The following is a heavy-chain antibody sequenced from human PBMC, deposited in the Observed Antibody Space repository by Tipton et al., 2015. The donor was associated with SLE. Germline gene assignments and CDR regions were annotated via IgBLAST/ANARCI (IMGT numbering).Heavy chain of an antibody. D-gene: IGHD2-2*01. CDR3: ARERGYCSSTSCYRLVYYYGMDV. CDR2: ISAYNGNT. CDR1: GYTFTSYG. V-gene: IGHV1-18*01. J-gene: IGHJ6*02. Sequence: QSGAEVKKPGASVKVSCKASGYTFTSYGISWVRQAPGQGLEWMGWISAYNGNTNYAQKLQGRVTMTTDTSTSTAYMELRSLRSDDTAVYYYARERGYCSSTSCYRLVYYYGMDVWGQGTTVTVSS.